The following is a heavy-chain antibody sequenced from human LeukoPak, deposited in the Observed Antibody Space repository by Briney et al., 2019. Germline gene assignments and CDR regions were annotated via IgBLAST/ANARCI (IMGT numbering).Heavy chain of an antibody. V-gene: IGHV1-69*05. CDR3: ARMSNGGREDY. Sequence: ASVKVSCKASGGTFCSYAISWVRQAPGQGLEWMGRIIPIFGTANYAQKFQGRVTITTDESTSTAYMELSSLRSEDTAVYYCARMSNGGREDYWGQGTLVTVPS. CDR2: IIPIFGTA. CDR1: GGTFCSYA. D-gene: IGHD4-23*01. J-gene: IGHJ4*02.